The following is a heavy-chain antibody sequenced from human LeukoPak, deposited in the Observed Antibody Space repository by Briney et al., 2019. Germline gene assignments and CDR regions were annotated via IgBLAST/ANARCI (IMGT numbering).Heavy chain of an antibody. J-gene: IGHJ6*02. CDR1: GFTFSHAW. V-gene: IGHV3-15*01. D-gene: IGHD6-13*01. CDR2: IKSKTDGGTT. CDR3: TKSPGYRSSLSYYYYGMDV. Sequence: GGSLRLSCAASGFTFSHAWMSWVRQAPGKGLEWVGRIKSKTDGGTTDYAAPVKGRFTISRGDSKNTLYLQMNSLRTEDTAVYYCTKSPGYRSSLSYYYYGMDVWGRGTTVTVSS.